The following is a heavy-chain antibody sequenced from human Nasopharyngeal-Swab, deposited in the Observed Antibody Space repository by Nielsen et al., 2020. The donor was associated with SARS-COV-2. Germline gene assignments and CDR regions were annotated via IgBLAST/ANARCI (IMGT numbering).Heavy chain of an antibody. D-gene: IGHD5-18*01. J-gene: IGHJ5*02. Sequence: SETLSPTCTVSGYSISSGYYWGWIRQPPGMGLEWIGSIYHSGSTYYNPSLKSRVTISVDTSKNQFSLKLSSVTAADTAVYYCTREGYSYGNNWFDPWGQGTLVTVSS. CDR1: GYSISSGYY. V-gene: IGHV4-38-2*02. CDR3: TREGYSYGNNWFDP. CDR2: IYHSGST.